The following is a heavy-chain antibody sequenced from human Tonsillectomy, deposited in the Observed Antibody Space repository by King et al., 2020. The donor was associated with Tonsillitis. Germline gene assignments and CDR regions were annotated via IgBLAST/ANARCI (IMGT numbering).Heavy chain of an antibody. D-gene: IGHD5-24*01. Sequence: QLQESGPGLVKPSGTLSLTCAVSGGSINSRDWWSWVRQPPGKGLEWIGEVYHSGLTHYNPFLKSRVTISLDNSKNHFSLNLSSVTAADTAVYYCARDRDGYNNGGGAFDVWGQGTMVSVSS. CDR2: VYHSGLT. CDR3: ARDRDGYNNGGGAFDV. J-gene: IGHJ3*01. CDR1: GGSINSRDW. V-gene: IGHV4-4*02.